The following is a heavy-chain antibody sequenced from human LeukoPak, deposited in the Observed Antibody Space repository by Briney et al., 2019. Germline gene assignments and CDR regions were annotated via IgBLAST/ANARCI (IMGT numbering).Heavy chain of an antibody. Sequence: SQTLSLTCGISGDSVSSNSAAWNWIRQSPSRGLEWLGRTYYRSKWYNDYAVSVKSRITINPDTSKNQFSLQLNSVTPEDTAVYYCARGGYYDFWSGYSNWFDPWGQGTLVTVSS. CDR1: GDSVSSNSAA. V-gene: IGHV6-1*01. D-gene: IGHD3-3*01. J-gene: IGHJ5*02. CDR3: ARGGYYDFWSGYSNWFDP. CDR2: TYYRSKWYN.